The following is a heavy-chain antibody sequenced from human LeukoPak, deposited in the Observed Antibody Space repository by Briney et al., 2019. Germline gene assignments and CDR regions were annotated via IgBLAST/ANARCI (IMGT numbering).Heavy chain of an antibody. CDR2: INPNSGGT. D-gene: IGHD3-10*01. J-gene: IGHJ4*02. Sequence: GASVKVSCKASGYTFTGYYMHWVRQAPGQGLKWMGWINPNSGGTNYAQKFQGRVTMTRDTSISTAYMELSRLRSDDTAVYYCARASYYYGSGSYAYWGQGTLVTVSS. CDR1: GYTFTGYY. V-gene: IGHV1-2*02. CDR3: ARASYYYGSGSYAY.